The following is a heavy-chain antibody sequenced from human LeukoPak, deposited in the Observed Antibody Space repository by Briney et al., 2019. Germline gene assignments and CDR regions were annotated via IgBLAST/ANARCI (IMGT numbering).Heavy chain of an antibody. CDR1: GYTFTSYG. Sequence: ASVKVSCKASGYTFTSYGISWVRQAPGQGLEWMGWISAYNGNTNYARKLQGKVTMTTDTSTSTAYMELRSLRSDDTAVYYCALGTVTTKLYYYYYMDVWGKGTTVTVSS. J-gene: IGHJ6*03. CDR2: ISAYNGNT. V-gene: IGHV1-18*01. CDR3: ALGTVTTKLYYYYYMDV. D-gene: IGHD4-11*01.